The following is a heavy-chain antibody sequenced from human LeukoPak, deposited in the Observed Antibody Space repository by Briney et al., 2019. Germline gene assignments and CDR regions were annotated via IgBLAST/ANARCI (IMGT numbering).Heavy chain of an antibody. V-gene: IGHV3-66*01. J-gene: IGHJ4*02. CDR1: GFTVSSNY. CDR2: IYSGGST. D-gene: IGHD6-19*01. Sequence: GGSLRLSCAASGFTVSSNYMSWVRQAPGKGLEWVSVIYSGGSTYYADSVKGRFTISRDNAKNSLYLQMNSLRAEDTAVYYCARTSSTGYSSGWYKDYWGQGTLVTVSS. CDR3: ARTSSTGYSSGWYKDY.